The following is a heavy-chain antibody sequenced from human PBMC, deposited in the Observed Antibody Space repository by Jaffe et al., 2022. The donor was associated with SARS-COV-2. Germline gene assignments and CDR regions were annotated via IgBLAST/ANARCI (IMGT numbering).Heavy chain of an antibody. Sequence: QVQLVQSGAEVKKPGASVKVSCKASGYTFTAYYIHWVRQAPGPGLEWMGWINPNSGDTNSAQSFQGRVTMTRDTSISTAYMELTSLRSDDTAVYYCARFPISMVRGLPYDAFDIWGQGTTVTVSS. CDR3: ARFPISMVRGLPYDAFDI. V-gene: IGHV1-2*02. CDR2: INPNSGDT. CDR1: GYTFTAYY. D-gene: IGHD3-10*01. J-gene: IGHJ3*02.